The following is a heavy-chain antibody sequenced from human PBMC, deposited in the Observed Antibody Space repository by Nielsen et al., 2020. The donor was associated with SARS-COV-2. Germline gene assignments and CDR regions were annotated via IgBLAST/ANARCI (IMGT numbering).Heavy chain of an antibody. CDR2: INHSGST. D-gene: IGHD5-12*01. Sequence: SETLSLTCTVSDDSISTSTYYWGWIRQPPGKGLEWIGEINHSGSTNYNPSLKSRVTISVDTSKNQFSLKLSSVTAADTAVYYCARGIVATIGQFDYWGQGTLVTVSS. CDR1: DDSISTSTYY. CDR3: ARGIVATIGQFDY. V-gene: IGHV4-39*07. J-gene: IGHJ4*02.